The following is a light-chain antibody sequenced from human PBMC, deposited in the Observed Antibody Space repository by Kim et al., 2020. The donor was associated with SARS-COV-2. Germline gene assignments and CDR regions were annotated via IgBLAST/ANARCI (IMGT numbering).Light chain of an antibody. J-gene: IGLJ1*01. CDR3: SSYAGSNHLV. CDR2: EVS. V-gene: IGLV2-8*01. Sequence: QSVLTQPPSASGSPGQSVTISCTGTSNDVGGYDYVSWYQRHPGEAPRLIIYEVSKRPSGVSDRFSGSKSHNTASLTVSALQAEDEADYYCSSYAGSNHLVFGTGTKVTVL. CDR1: SNDVGGYDY.